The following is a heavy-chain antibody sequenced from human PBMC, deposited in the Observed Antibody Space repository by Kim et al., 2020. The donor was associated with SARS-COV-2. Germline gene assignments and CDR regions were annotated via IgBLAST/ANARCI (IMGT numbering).Heavy chain of an antibody. CDR2: INAGNGNT. J-gene: IGHJ5*02. V-gene: IGHV1-3*01. CDR3: ARDRYSSSWYWWFDP. CDR1: GYTFTSYA. Sequence: ASVKVSCKASGYTFTSYAMHWMRQAPGQRLEWMGWINAGNGNTKYSQKFQGRVTITRDTSASTAYMELSSLRSEDTAVYYCARDRYSSSWYWWFDPWGQGTLVTVSS. D-gene: IGHD6-13*01.